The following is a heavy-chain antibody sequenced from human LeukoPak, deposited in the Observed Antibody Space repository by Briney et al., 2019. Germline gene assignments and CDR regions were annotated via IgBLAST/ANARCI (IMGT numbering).Heavy chain of an antibody. J-gene: IGHJ6*02. V-gene: IGHV4-31*03. CDR1: GGSISSGGYY. CDR3: ARGDPYSYYGMDV. Sequence: SETLSLTCTVSGGSISSGGYYWSWIRQHPGTGLEWIGYIYHRGSTYYSPSLKSRVIISADTSNNQFSLKLTSVTAADTAVYYCARGDPYSYYGMDVWGQGTTVTVSS. CDR2: IYHRGST.